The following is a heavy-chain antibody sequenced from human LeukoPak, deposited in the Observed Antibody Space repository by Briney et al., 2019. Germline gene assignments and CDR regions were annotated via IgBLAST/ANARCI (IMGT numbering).Heavy chain of an antibody. D-gene: IGHD1-7*01. V-gene: IGHV3-30*02. J-gene: IGHJ4*02. CDR2: IPYDGSDK. Sequence: GGSLRLSCAASGFAFSSYGMHWVRQAPGKGLEWVAFIPYDGSDKYYADSVKGRFTISRDNSKNTLYLQMNSLRVDDTAVYYCAKDRSPSNWNYYFDSWGQGTLVTVSS. CDR3: AKDRSPSNWNYYFDS. CDR1: GFAFSSYG.